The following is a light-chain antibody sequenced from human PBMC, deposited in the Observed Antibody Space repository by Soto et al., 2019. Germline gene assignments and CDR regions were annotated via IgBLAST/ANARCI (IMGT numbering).Light chain of an antibody. CDR2: EGS. Sequence: QSALTQPASVSGSPGQSITISCTGSSSDVGSYNLVSWHQQYSGKAPKLMIYEGSKRPSGVSNRFSGSKSGNTASLTISGLQAEDEADYYCCSYAGRSTLVFGGGTKLHRP. CDR1: SSDVGSYNL. V-gene: IGLV2-23*01. CDR3: CSYAGRSTLV. J-gene: IGLJ3*02.